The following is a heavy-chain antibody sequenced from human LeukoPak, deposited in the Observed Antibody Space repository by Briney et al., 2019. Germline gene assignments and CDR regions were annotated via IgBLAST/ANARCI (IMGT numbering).Heavy chain of an antibody. Sequence: SETLSLAPTFSGGSISSGYYYWGCVRQPPGKGLEWVGSIYPSGGTYYNPSLKSRVTISVDTSKNQFSLKLRSVTVADTAVYYCARHGELGDSFDSWGQGTMVTVSS. CDR3: ARHGELGDSFDS. V-gene: IGHV4-39*01. D-gene: IGHD1-26*01. CDR2: IYPSGGT. CDR1: GGSISSGYYY. J-gene: IGHJ3*02.